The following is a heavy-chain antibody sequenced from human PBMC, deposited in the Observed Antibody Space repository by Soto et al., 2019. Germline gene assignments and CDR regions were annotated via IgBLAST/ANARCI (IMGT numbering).Heavy chain of an antibody. Sequence: QVYLVESGGGVVQPGRSLRLSCAASGLTFSSYGMHWVRQGPGKGLEWVAVISYDGRNKYYADSVKGRFTISRDNSKNTLYLQMNSLRAEDTAVYYCAKSSTAEYYYYGMDVRGQGTTVTVSS. CDR3: AKSSTAEYYYYGMDV. V-gene: IGHV3-30*18. J-gene: IGHJ6*02. D-gene: IGHD4-4*01. CDR2: ISYDGRNK. CDR1: GLTFSSYG.